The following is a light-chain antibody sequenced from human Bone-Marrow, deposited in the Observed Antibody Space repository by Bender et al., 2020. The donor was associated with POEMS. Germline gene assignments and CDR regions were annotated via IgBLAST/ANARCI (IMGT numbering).Light chain of an antibody. Sequence: QSMMTQPPSTSGTPGQRVTISCSGSSSNIGSNYVYWYQQLPGAAPKPLIYRNDQWASGVPDRFSGSKSDTSASLAISGLRSEDEADYYCAAWDDSLSGPLFGGGTKLTVL. CDR3: AAWDDSLSGPL. CDR2: RND. CDR1: SSNIGSNY. J-gene: IGLJ2*01. V-gene: IGLV1-47*01.